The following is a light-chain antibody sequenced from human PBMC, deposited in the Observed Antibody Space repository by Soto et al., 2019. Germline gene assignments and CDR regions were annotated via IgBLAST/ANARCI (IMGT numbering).Light chain of an antibody. CDR3: SSYTSSSTVV. CDR1: SSDIGGYNY. J-gene: IGLJ2*01. Sequence: QSVLTQPASVSGSPGQSITISCTGTSSDIGGYNYVSWYQQHPGKGPKLMIYDVSSRPSGVSHRFSGSKSGDTASLTISGLQAEDEADYSCSSYTSSSTVVFGGGTKVTVL. V-gene: IGLV2-14*03. CDR2: DVS.